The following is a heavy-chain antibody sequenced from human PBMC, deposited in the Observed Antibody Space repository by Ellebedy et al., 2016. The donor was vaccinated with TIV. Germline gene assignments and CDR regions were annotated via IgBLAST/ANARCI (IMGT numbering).Heavy chain of an antibody. CDR3: AREISYYYGMDV. V-gene: IGHV4-30-4*08. CDR2: CYYSGST. D-gene: IGHD3-3*01. CDR1: GGSISSSSYY. J-gene: IGHJ6*02. Sequence: MPSETLSLTCTVSGGSISSSSYYWGWIGQPPGKGLEWIGYCYYSGSTYYNPSLKSRVTISVDTSKNQFSLKLSSVTAADTAVFYCAREISYYYGMDVWGQGTTVTVSS.